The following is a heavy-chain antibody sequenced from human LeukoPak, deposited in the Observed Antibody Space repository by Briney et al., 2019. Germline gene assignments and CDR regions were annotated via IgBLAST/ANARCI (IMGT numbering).Heavy chain of an antibody. CDR2: IKQDGSEK. D-gene: IGHD1-26*01. CDR1: GFTFSSYW. V-gene: IGHV3-7*01. J-gene: IGHJ4*02. Sequence: GGSLRLSCAASGFTFSSYWMSWVRQAPGKGLEWVANIKQDGSEKYYVDSVKGRFTISRDNAKNSLYLQMNSLRAEDTAVYYCARDVLPQSDWWELPHYFDYWGQGTLVTVSS. CDR3: ARDVLPQSDWWELPHYFDY.